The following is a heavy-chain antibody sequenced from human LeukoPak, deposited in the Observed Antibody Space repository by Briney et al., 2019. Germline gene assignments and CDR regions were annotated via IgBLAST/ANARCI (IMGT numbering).Heavy chain of an antibody. CDR1: RFIFSSYW. CDR2: IKQDGSEK. D-gene: IGHD6-19*01. V-gene: IGHV3-7*01. Sequence: PGGSLRLSCAASRFIFSSYWMSWVRQAPGKGLEWVANIKQDGSEKYYVDSVKGRFTISRDNAKRSVYLQMNSLGVEDTAVYYCATLISGWSLYWGQGTLVTVSS. J-gene: IGHJ4*02. CDR3: ATLISGWSLY.